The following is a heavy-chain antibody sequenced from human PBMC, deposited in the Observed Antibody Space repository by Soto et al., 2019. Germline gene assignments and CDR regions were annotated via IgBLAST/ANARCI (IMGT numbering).Heavy chain of an antibody. Sequence: QVQLVESGGGVVQPGRSLRLSCAASGFTFSSYGMHWVRQAPGKGLEWVAVISYDGGNKYHADSVKGRFTISRDNSKNTLFLQMNSLRAEDTAVYYCAKVQSSRFLEWLYGLDVWGQGTTVTVSS. CDR2: ISYDGGNK. CDR1: GFTFSSYG. D-gene: IGHD3-3*01. V-gene: IGHV3-30*18. CDR3: AKVQSSRFLEWLYGLDV. J-gene: IGHJ6*02.